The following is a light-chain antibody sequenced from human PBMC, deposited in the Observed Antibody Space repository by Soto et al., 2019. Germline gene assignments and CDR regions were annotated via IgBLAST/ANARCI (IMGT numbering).Light chain of an antibody. CDR1: SSDVGGYNY. J-gene: IGLJ1*01. CDR3: SSYAGSNNYV. Sequence: QYSLTQPPSASGSPGQSVTISCTGTSSDVGGYNYVSWYQQHPGKAPKLMIYEVSKRPSGVPDRFSGSKSGNTASLTVSGLQAEDEAEYYCSSYAGSNNYVYGTGTKVTVL. V-gene: IGLV2-8*01. CDR2: EVS.